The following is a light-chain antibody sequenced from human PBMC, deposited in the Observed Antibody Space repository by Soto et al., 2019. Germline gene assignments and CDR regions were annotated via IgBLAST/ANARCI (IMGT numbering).Light chain of an antibody. V-gene: IGKV1-6*01. J-gene: IGKJ1*01. Sequence: AIPMTQSPSSLSASVGDRVTLTCRASQDIRNDLGWYQQKPGKTPKLLIFAASSLQSGVPSRFSGSGSGTDFTLTISSLQPEDFATYSCLQDFNYPWTFGQGTKVEIE. CDR2: AAS. CDR3: LQDFNYPWT. CDR1: QDIRND.